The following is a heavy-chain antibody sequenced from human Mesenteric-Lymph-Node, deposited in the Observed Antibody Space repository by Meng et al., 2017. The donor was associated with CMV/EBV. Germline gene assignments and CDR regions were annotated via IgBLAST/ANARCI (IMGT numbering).Heavy chain of an antibody. Sequence: GSLRLSCAVYGGSFSAYYWSWVRQPPGKGLEWIGEINHSGSTNYNPSLKSRVTISVDTSNNQFSLRLGSVTAADTALYYCVHDLGSYYYGTDVWGQGTTVTVSS. CDR2: INHSGST. CDR1: GGSFSAYY. CDR3: VHDLGSYYYGTDV. J-gene: IGHJ6*02. D-gene: IGHD3-3*01. V-gene: IGHV4-34*01.